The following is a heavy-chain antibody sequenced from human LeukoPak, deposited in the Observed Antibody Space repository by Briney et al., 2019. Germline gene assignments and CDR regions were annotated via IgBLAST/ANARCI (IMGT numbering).Heavy chain of an antibody. CDR3: AKARGGRAPAAIGNDY. Sequence: TGGSLRLSCAASGFTFSSYAMSWVRQAPGKGLEWVSAISGSGGSTYYADSVKGRFTISRDNSKNTLYLQMNSLRAEDTAVYYCAKARGGRAPAAIGNDYWGQGTLVTVSS. V-gene: IGHV3-23*01. CDR1: GFTFSSYA. D-gene: IGHD2-2*01. CDR2: ISGSGGST. J-gene: IGHJ4*02.